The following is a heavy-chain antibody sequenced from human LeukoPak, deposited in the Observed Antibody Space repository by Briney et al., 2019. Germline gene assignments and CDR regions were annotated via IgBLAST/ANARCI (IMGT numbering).Heavy chain of an antibody. V-gene: IGHV3-21*04. CDR1: GFTFSSYS. Sequence: GGSLRLSCAASGFTFSSYSMNWVRQAPGKGLEWVSSISSSSYIYYADSVKGRFTISRDNSKNTLYLQMNSLRAEDTAVYYCAKEGPSYYYYGMDVWGQGTTVTVSS. CDR3: AKEGPSYYYYGMDV. CDR2: ISSSSYI. J-gene: IGHJ6*02.